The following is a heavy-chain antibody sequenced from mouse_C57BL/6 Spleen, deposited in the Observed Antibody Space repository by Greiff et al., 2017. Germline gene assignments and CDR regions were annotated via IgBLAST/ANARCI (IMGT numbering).Heavy chain of an antibody. Sequence: VQLQQPGAELVKPGASVKMSCKASGYTFTSYWITWVKQRPGQGLEWIGDIYPGSGSTNYNEKFKSKATLTVDTSSSTAYMQLSSLTSEDSAVYYCARWGITTVVAWYFDYWGQGTTLTVSS. D-gene: IGHD1-1*01. J-gene: IGHJ2*01. CDR1: GYTFTSYW. CDR3: ARWGITTVVAWYFDY. V-gene: IGHV1-55*01. CDR2: IYPGSGST.